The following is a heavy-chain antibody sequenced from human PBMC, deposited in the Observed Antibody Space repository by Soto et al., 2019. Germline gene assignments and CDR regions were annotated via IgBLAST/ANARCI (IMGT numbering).Heavy chain of an antibody. Sequence: EVQLLESGGDLVQPGGSLRLACAASGFSFSSYAMVWVRQAPGKGLEWVSVISARGGISYFADSVKGRFTISRDNSKNVLAQEMNSLRAEDTAIYFCAKGSIEYSASVDHRGQGTLVLVSS. V-gene: IGHV3-23*01. D-gene: IGHD5-12*01. CDR2: ISARGGIS. J-gene: IGHJ4*02. CDR3: AKGSIEYSASVDH. CDR1: GFSFSSYA.